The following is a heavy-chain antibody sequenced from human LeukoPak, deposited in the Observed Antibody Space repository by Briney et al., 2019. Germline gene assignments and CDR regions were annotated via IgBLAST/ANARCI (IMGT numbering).Heavy chain of an antibody. CDR1: GGTFSSYA. CDR3: ARGPKPGYCSSTSCYEWTYYYYYYMDV. D-gene: IGHD2-2*03. Sequence: GASVKVSCKASGGTFSSYAISWVRLAPGQGLGWMGWMNPNSGNTGYAQKFQGRVTMTRNTSISTAYMELSSLRSEDTAVYYCARGPKPGYCSSTSCYEWTYYYYYYMDVWGKGTTVTISS. J-gene: IGHJ6*03. CDR2: MNPNSGNT. V-gene: IGHV1-8*02.